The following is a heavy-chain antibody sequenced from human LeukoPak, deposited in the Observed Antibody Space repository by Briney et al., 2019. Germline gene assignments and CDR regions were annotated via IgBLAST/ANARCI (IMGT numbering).Heavy chain of an antibody. V-gene: IGHV3-30*02. Sequence: GGSLRLSCAASGFTFSSYGMHWVRQAPGKGLEWVAFIRYDRSNKYYADSVKGRFTISRDNSKNTLYLQMNSLRAEDTAVYYCAKDWARAAHGAFDIWGQGTMVTVSS. CDR2: IRYDRSNK. CDR3: AKDWARAAHGAFDI. J-gene: IGHJ3*02. D-gene: IGHD6-6*01. CDR1: GFTFSSYG.